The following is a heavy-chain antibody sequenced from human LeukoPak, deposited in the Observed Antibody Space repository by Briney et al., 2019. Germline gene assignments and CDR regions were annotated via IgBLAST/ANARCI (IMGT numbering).Heavy chain of an antibody. D-gene: IGHD6-19*01. J-gene: IGHJ6*02. CDR1: GYTFTSYG. Sequence: EASVTVSCTASGYTFTSYGISWVRQAPGQGPEWMGWISAYNGNTNYAQKLQGRVTMTTDTSTSTAYMELRSLRSDDTTVYYCARDGPQSQWLVYYYYYGMDVWGQGTTVTVSS. CDR2: ISAYNGNT. CDR3: ARDGPQSQWLVYYYYYGMDV. V-gene: IGHV1-18*01.